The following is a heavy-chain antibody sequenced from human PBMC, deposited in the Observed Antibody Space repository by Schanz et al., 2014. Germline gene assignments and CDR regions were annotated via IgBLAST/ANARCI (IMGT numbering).Heavy chain of an antibody. CDR3: ARPRFDYGEVDY. Sequence: QVQLVESGGGVVQPGRSLRLSCAASGFTFSSYGMHWVRQAPGKGLEWVAAMSYDGSIKYYADSVKGRFTMSRDNSKNTLYLQMNSLRAEDTAVYYCARPRFDYGEVDYWGQGTLVTVSS. V-gene: IGHV3-33*01. D-gene: IGHD4-17*01. J-gene: IGHJ4*02. CDR1: GFTFSSYG. CDR2: MSYDGSIK.